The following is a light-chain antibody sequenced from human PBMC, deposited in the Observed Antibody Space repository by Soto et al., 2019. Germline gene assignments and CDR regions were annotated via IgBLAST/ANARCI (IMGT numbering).Light chain of an antibody. CDR1: PSVSND. CDR2: DAS. CDR3: QQRHNWPLT. V-gene: IGKV3-11*01. Sequence: IVLTQSPGTLSLSPWERATLSCRASPSVSNDLAWYQQKPGQSPRLLIYDASNRAAGIPARFSGSGSGTDFTLTISGLEPEDFAVYYCQQRHNWPLTFGGGTKVDIK. J-gene: IGKJ4*01.